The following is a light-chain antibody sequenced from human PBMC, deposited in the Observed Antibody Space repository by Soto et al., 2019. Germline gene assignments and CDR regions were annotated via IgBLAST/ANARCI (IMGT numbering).Light chain of an antibody. J-gene: IGKJ1*01. CDR3: QQYNSYST. Sequence: DIQMTQSPSTLSASVGDRVTITCRASQIISSWLAWYQQKPGKAPKLLIYKASTLKSGVPSRFSGSGSGTEFTLTISSLQPDDFAAYYCQQYNSYSTFGQGTKVDIK. V-gene: IGKV1-5*03. CDR2: KAS. CDR1: QIISSW.